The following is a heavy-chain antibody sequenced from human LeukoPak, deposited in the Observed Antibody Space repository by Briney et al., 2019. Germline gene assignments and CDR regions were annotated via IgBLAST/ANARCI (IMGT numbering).Heavy chain of an antibody. CDR1: GFTFSDYY. J-gene: IGHJ4*02. CDR2: ISSGGRTI. Sequence: GGPLRLSCAGSGFTFSDYYMSWIRQAPGKGLEWVSYISSGGRTIYYADSVKGRFTISRDNTKNSLYLQMNSLRAEDTAVYYCATMTNWGLDHWGQGTLVTVSS. CDR3: ATMTNWGLDH. V-gene: IGHV3-11*01. D-gene: IGHD7-27*01.